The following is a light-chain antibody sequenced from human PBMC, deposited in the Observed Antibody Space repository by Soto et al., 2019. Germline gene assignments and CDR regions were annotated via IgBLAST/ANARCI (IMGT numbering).Light chain of an antibody. CDR1: QSVSSTY. CDR3: QQYDRSPYT. Sequence: DIVLTQSPGTLSLSPGERATLSCRASQSVSSTYLAWYQHKPGQAPRLLIYGASSRATGIPDRFSGSGAGTDFALTISRLEPEDFAVYYCQQYDRSPYTFGQGPRWIS. CDR2: GAS. V-gene: IGKV3-20*01. J-gene: IGKJ2*01.